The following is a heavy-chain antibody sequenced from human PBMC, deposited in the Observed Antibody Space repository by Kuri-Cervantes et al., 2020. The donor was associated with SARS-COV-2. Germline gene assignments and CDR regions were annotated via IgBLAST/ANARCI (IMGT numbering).Heavy chain of an antibody. CDR1: GFTFSSYG. Sequence: GESLKISCAAAGFTFSSYGSHWVRQAPGKGLEWVTVIWYDGSTKYYVDSVKGRFTISRDNSKNTLYLQMNSLRAEDTAVYYWAAELVAAYGMDVWGQGTTVTVSS. CDR3: AAELVAAYGMDV. V-gene: IGHV3-33*01. J-gene: IGHJ6*02. D-gene: IGHD1-7*01. CDR2: IWYDGSTK.